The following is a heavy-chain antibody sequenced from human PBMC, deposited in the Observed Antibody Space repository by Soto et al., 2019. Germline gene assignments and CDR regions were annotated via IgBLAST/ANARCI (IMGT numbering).Heavy chain of an antibody. CDR2: ISGSGGNT. D-gene: IGHD6-6*01. CDR3: AKSITARPFDY. Sequence: EVQLLESGGGLVQPGGSLRLSCTASGFTFSSYAMSWVRQAPGKGLEWVSAISGSGGNTYYADSVKGRFTISRDNSKNTLYLQMNSVRAEVTAVYYCAKSITARPFDYWGQGALVTVSS. V-gene: IGHV3-23*01. J-gene: IGHJ4*02. CDR1: GFTFSSYA.